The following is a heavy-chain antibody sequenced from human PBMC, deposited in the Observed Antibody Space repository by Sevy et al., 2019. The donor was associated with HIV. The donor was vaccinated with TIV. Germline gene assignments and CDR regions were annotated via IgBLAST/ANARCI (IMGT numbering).Heavy chain of an antibody. D-gene: IGHD3-16*01. CDR2: IKGDGSDK. V-gene: IGHV3-7*01. CDR3: AHETFGRFES. Sequence: GSLRLSCAASGFTFSANWMNWVRQAPGKGLEWVANIKGDGSDKHYVDSVEGRFPISWDNAQKLLLLQMNSLRVEDTAVYYCAHETFGRFESWGQGTLVTVSS. CDR1: GFTFSANW. J-gene: IGHJ4*02.